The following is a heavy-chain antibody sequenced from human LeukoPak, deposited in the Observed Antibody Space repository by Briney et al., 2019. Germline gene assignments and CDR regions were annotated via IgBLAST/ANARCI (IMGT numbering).Heavy chain of an antibody. Sequence: PSETLSLTCTVSGDSFSSVTDYWAWIRQPPGKGLEWIASGDYSGGTYYNPSLESRVAISADMSKNQFSLKLTSVTGADTAVYYCAGKRGEEYSSCWFKRNYFDNWGQGIRVTVSS. CDR1: GDSFSSVTDY. D-gene: IGHD6-19*01. J-gene: IGHJ4*02. V-gene: IGHV4-39*07. CDR2: GDYSGGT. CDR3: AGKRGEEYSSCWFKRNYFDN.